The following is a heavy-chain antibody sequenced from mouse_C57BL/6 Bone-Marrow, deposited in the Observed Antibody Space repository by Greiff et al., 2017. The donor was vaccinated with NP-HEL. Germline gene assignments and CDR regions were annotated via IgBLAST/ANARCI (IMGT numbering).Heavy chain of an antibody. CDR3: ARWIAY. V-gene: IGHV1-76*01. CDR2: IYPGSGNT. Sequence: VNVVESGAELVRPGASVKLSCKASGYTFTDYYINWVKQRPGQGLEWIARIYPGSGNTYYNEKFKGKATLTAEKSSSTAYMQLSSLTSEDSAVYFCARWIAYWGQGTLVTVSA. J-gene: IGHJ3*01. CDR1: GYTFTDYY.